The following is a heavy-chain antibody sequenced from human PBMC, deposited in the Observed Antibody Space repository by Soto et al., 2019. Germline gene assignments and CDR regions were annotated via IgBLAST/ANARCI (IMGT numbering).Heavy chain of an antibody. CDR1: GGTFSSYA. Sequence: ASVKVSCKASGGTFSSYAISWVRQAPGQGLEWMGGIIPIFGTANYAQKFQGRVTITADESTSTAYMELSSLRSEDTAVYYCARDRDYGADFDYWGQGTLVTVSS. CDR2: IIPIFGTA. D-gene: IGHD4-17*01. CDR3: ARDRDYGADFDY. J-gene: IGHJ4*02. V-gene: IGHV1-69*13.